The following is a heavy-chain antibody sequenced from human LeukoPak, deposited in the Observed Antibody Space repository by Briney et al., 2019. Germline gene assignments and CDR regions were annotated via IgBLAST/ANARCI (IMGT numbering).Heavy chain of an antibody. Sequence: SETLSLTCAVYGGSFSGYYWSWIRQPPGKGLEWVGYIYYSGSTNYNPSLKSRVTISVDTSKNQFSLKLSSVTAADTAVYYCARGVLGSGSYRDYWGQGTLVTVSS. CDR3: ARGVLGSGSYRDY. D-gene: IGHD3-10*01. CDR2: IYYSGST. CDR1: GGSFSGYY. V-gene: IGHV4-59*13. J-gene: IGHJ4*02.